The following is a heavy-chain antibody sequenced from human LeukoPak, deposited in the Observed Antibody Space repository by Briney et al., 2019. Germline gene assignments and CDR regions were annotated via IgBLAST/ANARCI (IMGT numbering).Heavy chain of an antibody. J-gene: IGHJ4*02. Sequence: ASVKVSCKASGYTFTSYGISWVRQAPGKGLEWMGGIIPIFGTANYAQKFQGRVTITADESTSTAYMELSSLRSEDTAVYYCARTQITIFGVAPSYYFDYWGQGTLVTVSS. CDR2: IIPIFGTA. CDR1: GYTFTSYG. D-gene: IGHD3-3*01. CDR3: ARTQITIFGVAPSYYFDY. V-gene: IGHV1-69*13.